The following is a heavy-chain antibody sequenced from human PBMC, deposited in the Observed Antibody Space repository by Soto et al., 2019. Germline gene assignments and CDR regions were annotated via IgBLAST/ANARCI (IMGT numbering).Heavy chain of an antibody. Sequence: ASVKVSCKASGYAFTRYDINWVRQATGQGLERMRWMNPNSGNTGYAQKYQSRVTMTRNTSISTAYMELSSLRSEDTAMYYFAIGNDDFWSGAGYYYYRYVWGKGTSFTAP. D-gene: IGHD3-3*01. CDR1: GYAFTRYD. J-gene: IGHJ6*03. CDR2: MNPNSGNT. CDR3: AIGNDDFWSGAGYYYYRYV. V-gene: IGHV1-8*01.